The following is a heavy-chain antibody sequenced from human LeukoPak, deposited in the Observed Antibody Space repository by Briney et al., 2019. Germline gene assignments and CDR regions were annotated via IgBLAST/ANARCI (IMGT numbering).Heavy chain of an antibody. V-gene: IGHV6-1*01. CDR2: TYYRSRWYN. Sequence: SQTLSLTCAISGDSVSSNSASWNWIRQSPSRSLEWLGRTYYRSRWYNDYAVSVKSRITINPDTSKNQFSLQLNSVTPQDTAVYYCASSTGRTGDDAFDIWGQGTMVTVSS. CDR3: ASSTGRTGDDAFDI. D-gene: IGHD7-27*01. CDR1: GDSVSSNSAS. J-gene: IGHJ3*02.